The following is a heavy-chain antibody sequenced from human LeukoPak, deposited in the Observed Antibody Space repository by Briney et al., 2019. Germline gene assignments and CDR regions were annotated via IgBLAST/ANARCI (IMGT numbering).Heavy chain of an antibody. V-gene: IGHV4-59*08. J-gene: IGHJ4*02. D-gene: IGHD1-26*01. CDR3: ATVRPENSGSYYWDY. CDR1: GGSISSYY. CDR2: FYYSGST. Sequence: SETLSLTCTVSGGSISSYYWSWIRQPPGKGLEWMGCFYYSGSTNSNPSLKSRVTISADMSKNQFSLKLMSVTAADTAVYYCATVRPENSGSYYWDYWGQGTLVTVSS.